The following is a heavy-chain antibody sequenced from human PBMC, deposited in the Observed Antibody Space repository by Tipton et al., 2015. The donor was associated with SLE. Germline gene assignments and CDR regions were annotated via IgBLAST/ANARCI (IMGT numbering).Heavy chain of an antibody. CDR1: GFTFSDYY. D-gene: IGHD4-17*01. J-gene: IGHJ5*02. CDR2: IDRSGNTK. V-gene: IGHV3-11*01. CDR3: ARDWWGHAYGDLMWFAP. Sequence: SLRLSCAASGFTFSDYYMNWIRQAPGKGLEWVSFIDRSGNTKYYADSVTVRFTISRDNAKNSLFLQMNSLRAEDTAVCYCARDWWGHAYGDLMWFAPWGQETLVTVSP.